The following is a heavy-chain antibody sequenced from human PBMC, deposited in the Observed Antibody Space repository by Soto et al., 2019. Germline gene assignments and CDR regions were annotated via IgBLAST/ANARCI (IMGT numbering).Heavy chain of an antibody. V-gene: IGHV4-30-2*01. Sequence: SETLSLTCAFSGGSISSGGYSWSWIRQPPGKGLEWIGYIYHSGSTYYNPSLKSRVTISVDRSKNQFSLKLSSVTAADTAVYYCARGPSGDKVHYWGQGALVTVSS. CDR3: ARGPSGDKVHY. CDR2: IYHSGST. J-gene: IGHJ4*02. CDR1: GGSISSGGYS. D-gene: IGHD7-27*01.